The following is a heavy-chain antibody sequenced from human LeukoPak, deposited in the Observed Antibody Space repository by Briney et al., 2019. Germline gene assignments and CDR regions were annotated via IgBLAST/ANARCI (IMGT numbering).Heavy chain of an antibody. CDR3: AKDSTVVTLYYYYGMDV. J-gene: IGHJ6*02. V-gene: IGHV3-23*01. CDR2: ISSSGSGDNT. D-gene: IGHD4-23*01. Sequence: GGSLRLSCAASGVTLSTYAMSWARQAPGKGLEWVSGISSSGSGDNTYYADSVKGRFTISRDNSKNTLYLQMNSLRAEDTAVYYCAKDSTVVTLYYYYGMDVWGQGTTVTVSS. CDR1: GVTLSTYA.